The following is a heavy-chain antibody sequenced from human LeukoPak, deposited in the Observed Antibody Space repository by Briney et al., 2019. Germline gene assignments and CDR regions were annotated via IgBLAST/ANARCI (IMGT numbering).Heavy chain of an antibody. V-gene: IGHV3-9*01. CDR1: GFTFDDYA. Sequence: GGSLRLSCAASGFTFDDYAMHWVRQAPGKGLEWVSGISWNSGSIGYADSVKGRFTISRDNAKNSLYLQMNSLRAEDTALYYCAKAPFIAAAGTFLLGMDVWGQGTTVTVSS. CDR3: AKAPFIAAAGTFLLGMDV. D-gene: IGHD6-13*01. CDR2: ISWNSGSI. J-gene: IGHJ6*02.